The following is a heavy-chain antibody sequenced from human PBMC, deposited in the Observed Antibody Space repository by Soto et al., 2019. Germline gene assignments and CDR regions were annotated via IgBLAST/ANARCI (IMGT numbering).Heavy chain of an antibody. Sequence: QVQLQESGPGLVKPSQTLSLTCTVSGGSISTGGYYWYWIRQHPGMGLEYIGYIYYSGSTYYNPSLKSRVTMAVDTYKNQFALKLRAVTAADTAVYYCASNGDYYDGSGPKHSQHWGQGTLVTASS. D-gene: IGHD3-22*01. V-gene: IGHV4-31*03. CDR2: IYYSGST. J-gene: IGHJ1*01. CDR1: GGSISTGGYY. CDR3: ASNGDYYDGSGPKHSQH.